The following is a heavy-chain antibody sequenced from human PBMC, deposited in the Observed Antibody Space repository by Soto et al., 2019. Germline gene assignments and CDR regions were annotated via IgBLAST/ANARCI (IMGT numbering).Heavy chain of an antibody. D-gene: IGHD3-3*01. J-gene: IGHJ4*02. Sequence: EVQLLESGGGLVQPGGSLRLSCAASGFTFSSYAMSWVRQAPGKGLEWVSAISGSGGSTYYADSVKGRFTISRDNSKNTHYPQLNRLRAEDTAVYYCANDTGRLRLLEWLSGWGYFDYWGKGTLVTVSS. CDR3: ANDTGRLRLLEWLSGWGYFDY. V-gene: IGHV3-23*01. CDR1: GFTFSSYA. CDR2: ISGSGGST.